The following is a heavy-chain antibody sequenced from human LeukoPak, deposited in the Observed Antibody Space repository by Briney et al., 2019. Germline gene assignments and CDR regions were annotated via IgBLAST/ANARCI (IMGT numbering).Heavy chain of an antibody. Sequence: PGGSLRLSCAASGFTFSSYEMNWVRQAPGKGLEWVSAIVGTGGSTYYADSVKGRFTISRDNSKNTLYLQMNSLRAEDTAVYYCAKWGDYDILTGYYDSDYWGQGTLVTVSS. CDR2: IVGTGGST. D-gene: IGHD3-9*01. J-gene: IGHJ4*02. V-gene: IGHV3-23*01. CDR3: AKWGDYDILTGYYDSDY. CDR1: GFTFSSYE.